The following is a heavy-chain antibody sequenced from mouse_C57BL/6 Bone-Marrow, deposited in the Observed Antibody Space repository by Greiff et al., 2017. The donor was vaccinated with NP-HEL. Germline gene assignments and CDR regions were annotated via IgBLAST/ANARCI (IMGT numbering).Heavy chain of an antibody. CDR2: IYPSDSET. Sequence: QVHVKQPGAELVRPGSSVKLSCKASGYTFTSYWMDWVKQRPGQGLEWIGNIYPSDSETHYNQKFKDKATLTVDKSSSTAYMQLSSLTSEDSAVYYCARDPYGNYAYWGQGTTLTVSS. CDR1: GYTFTSYW. CDR3: ARDPYGNYAY. D-gene: IGHD2-1*01. V-gene: IGHV1-61*01. J-gene: IGHJ2*01.